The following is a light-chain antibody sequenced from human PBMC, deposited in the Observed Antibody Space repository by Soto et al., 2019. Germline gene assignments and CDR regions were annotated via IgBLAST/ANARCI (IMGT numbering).Light chain of an antibody. CDR2: GAS. CDR1: RSVTNNY. CDR3: QQHGSSPIT. V-gene: IGKV3-20*01. Sequence: EIVLTQSPGNLSFFPGERATLSCRASRSVTNNYLAWHQQKPGQTPRLLIYGASSRATGIPGRFSGSGSGTDFTLAISRLEPEDFAVYYCQQHGSSPITFGQGTRLEIK. J-gene: IGKJ5*01.